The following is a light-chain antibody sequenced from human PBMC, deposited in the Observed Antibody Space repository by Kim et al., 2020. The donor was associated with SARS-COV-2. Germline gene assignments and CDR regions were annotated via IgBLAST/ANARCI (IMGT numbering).Light chain of an antibody. V-gene: IGLV2-14*03. Sequence: GQSITISCTGTSSDVGAYDFVSWYQQHPGKAPKLMIYDVSNRPSGVSNRFSGSKSGNTASLTISGLQAEDEADYYCSSYTGRYTWVFGGGTQLTVL. CDR2: DVS. J-gene: IGLJ3*02. CDR1: SSDVGAYDF. CDR3: SSYTGRYTWV.